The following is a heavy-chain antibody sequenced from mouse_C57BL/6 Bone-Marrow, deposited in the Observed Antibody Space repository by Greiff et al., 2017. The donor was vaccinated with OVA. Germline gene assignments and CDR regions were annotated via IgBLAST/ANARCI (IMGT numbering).Heavy chain of an antibody. CDR3: ARCTMITTRYFDV. CDR2: INPNNGGT. V-gene: IGHV1-18*01. CDR1: GYTFTDYN. D-gene: IGHD2-4*01. Sequence: EVKLLESGPELVKPGASVKIPCKASGYTFTDYNMDWVKQSHGKSLEWIGDINPNNGGTIYNQKFKGKATLTVDKSSSTAYMELRSLTSEDTAVYYCARCTMITTRYFDVWGTGTTVTVSS. J-gene: IGHJ1*03.